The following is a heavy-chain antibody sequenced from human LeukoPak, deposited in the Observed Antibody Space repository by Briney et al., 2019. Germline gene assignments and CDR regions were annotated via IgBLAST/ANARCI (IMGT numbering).Heavy chain of an antibody. Sequence: SETLSLTCTVSGGSISSYYWSWIRQPPGKGLEWIGYIYYSGSTNYNPSLKSRVTISVDTSKNQFSLKLSSVTAADTAVYYCARDPSRDLIRYFDWLPPHPRFDPWGQGTLVTVSS. CDR3: ARDPSRDLIRYFDWLPPHPRFDP. CDR1: GGSISSYY. D-gene: IGHD3-9*01. J-gene: IGHJ5*02. V-gene: IGHV4-59*12. CDR2: IYYSGST.